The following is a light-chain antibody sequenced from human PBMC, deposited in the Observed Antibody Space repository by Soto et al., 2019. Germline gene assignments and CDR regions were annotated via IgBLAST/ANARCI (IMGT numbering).Light chain of an antibody. J-gene: IGLJ2*01. Sequence: QSALTQPASVSGSPGQSITISCTGTSSDIGDHNSVSWYLQQPGKAPKLMIYAVSNRPSGVSNRFSGSKSGNTASLTISGLQAEAEADYYCSSYTTSTTVIFGGGTKLTVL. V-gene: IGLV2-14*03. CDR2: AVS. CDR1: SSDIGDHNS. CDR3: SSYTTSTTVI.